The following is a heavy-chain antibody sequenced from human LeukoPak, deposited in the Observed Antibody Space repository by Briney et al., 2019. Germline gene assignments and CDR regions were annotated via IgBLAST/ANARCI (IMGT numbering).Heavy chain of an antibody. CDR3: ARTDWGELSPRFDY. Sequence: GRSLRLSCAASGSTFSSYAMHWVRQAPGKGLEWVAVISYDGSNKYYADSVEGRFTISRDNSKNTLYLQMNSLRAEDTAVYYCARTDWGELSPRFDYWAQGTLVTVSS. V-gene: IGHV3-30-3*01. CDR2: ISYDGSNK. D-gene: IGHD3-16*02. J-gene: IGHJ4*02. CDR1: GSTFSSYA.